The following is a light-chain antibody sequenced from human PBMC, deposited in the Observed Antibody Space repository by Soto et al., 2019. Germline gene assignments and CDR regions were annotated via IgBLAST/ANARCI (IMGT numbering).Light chain of an antibody. CDR3: QQYGGSTRT. CDR2: DAS. Sequence: EIVLTQSPGTLSLSPGERATLSCRASQSVSSSYLAWYQQKPGQAPRLLIYDASDRATGIPARFSGSGSGTDFTLTISSLEPEDFAVYYCQQYGGSTRTFGQGTKVDIK. CDR1: QSVSSSY. J-gene: IGKJ1*01. V-gene: IGKV3-20*01.